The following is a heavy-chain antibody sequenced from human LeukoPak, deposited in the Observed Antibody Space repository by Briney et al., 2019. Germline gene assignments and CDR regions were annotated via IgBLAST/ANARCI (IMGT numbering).Heavy chain of an antibody. CDR1: GFTFSDYY. V-gene: IGHV3-11*01. J-gene: IGHJ4*02. D-gene: IGHD3-3*01. Sequence: GGSLRLSCAASGFTFSDYYMSWIRQAPGKGLEWVSYISSSGSTIYYADSVKGRFTISRDNAKNSLYLQMNSLRADGTAVYYCARNPNRDFWSGYYIDYWGQGTLVTVSS. CDR2: ISSSGSTI. CDR3: ARNPNRDFWSGYYIDY.